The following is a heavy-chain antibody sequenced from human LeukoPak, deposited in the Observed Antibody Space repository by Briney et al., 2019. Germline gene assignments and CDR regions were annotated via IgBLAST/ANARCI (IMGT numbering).Heavy chain of an antibody. V-gene: IGHV3-23*01. CDR1: GFTFSSYA. J-gene: IGHJ6*02. CDR3: AKFSNYYGSGSYNYYYYYGMDV. D-gene: IGHD3-10*01. Sequence: GGSLRLSCAASGFTFSSYAMSRVRQAPGKGLEWVSAISGSGGSTYYADSVKGRFTISRDNSKNTLYLQMNSLRAEDTAVYYCAKFSNYYGSGSYNYYYYYGMDVWGQGTTVTVSS. CDR2: ISGSGGST.